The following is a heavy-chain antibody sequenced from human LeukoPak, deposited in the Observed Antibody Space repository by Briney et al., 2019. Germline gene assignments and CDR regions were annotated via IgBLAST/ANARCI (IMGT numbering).Heavy chain of an antibody. V-gene: IGHV6-1*01. J-gene: IGHJ6*02. CDR3: AKTPPNYEYGMDV. D-gene: IGHD3-22*01. Sequence: SQTLSLTCAISGDSVSSNSAAWNWIRQSPSRGLEWLGRTYYRSKWYNEYAVSVKNRITINPDTSKNQFSLQMNSVTPEDTAVYYCAKTPPNYEYGMDVWGQGTTVTVSS. CDR2: TYYRSKWYN. CDR1: GDSVSSNSAA.